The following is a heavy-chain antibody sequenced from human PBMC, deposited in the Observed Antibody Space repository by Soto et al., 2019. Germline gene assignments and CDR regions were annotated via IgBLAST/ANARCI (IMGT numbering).Heavy chain of an antibody. D-gene: IGHD1-1*01. J-gene: IGHJ6*01. CDR1: GFTFSAYT. CDR2: IDIGSKFM. V-gene: IGHV3-21*01. Sequence: EVQLVESGGGLVKPGGSLRLSCAASGFTFSAYTMNWVRQAPGKGLEWISSIDIGSKFMFYADSVTGRFTISRDNAKNSLYLQIDSLRAEDTALYYCAREAESYKWNDGLMDVWGQVTTVVVSS. CDR3: AREAESYKWNDGLMDV.